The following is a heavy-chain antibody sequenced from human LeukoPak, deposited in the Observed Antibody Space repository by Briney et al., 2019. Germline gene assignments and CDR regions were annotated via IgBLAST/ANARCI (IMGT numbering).Heavy chain of an antibody. Sequence: PGGSLRLSCAAPGFAFSNYWMSWVRQAPGKGLEWVANIKRDGNDKYYVDSVKGRFTISRDNAENSLYLEVNSLRAEDTAVYYCARALYTSGWYPDYFDYWGQGTLVTVSS. CDR3: ARALYTSGWYPDYFDY. V-gene: IGHV3-7*01. D-gene: IGHD6-19*01. CDR2: IKRDGNDK. J-gene: IGHJ4*02. CDR1: GFAFSNYW.